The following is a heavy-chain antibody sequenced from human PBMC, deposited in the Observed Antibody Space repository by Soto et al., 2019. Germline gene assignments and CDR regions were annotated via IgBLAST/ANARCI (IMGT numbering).Heavy chain of an antibody. Sequence: GGSLRLSCAASGFTFSSYSMNWVRQAPGKGLEWVSSISSSSSYIYYADSVKGRFTISRDNAKNSLYLQMNSLRAEDTAVYYCARDRRWAVPSQVAYYMDVWGKGTTVTVSS. CDR3: ARDRRWAVPSQVAYYMDV. CDR1: GFTFSSYS. D-gene: IGHD5-12*01. V-gene: IGHV3-21*01. CDR2: ISSSSSYI. J-gene: IGHJ6*03.